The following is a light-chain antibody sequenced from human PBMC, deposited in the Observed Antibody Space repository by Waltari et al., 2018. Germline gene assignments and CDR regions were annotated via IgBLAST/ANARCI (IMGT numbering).Light chain of an antibody. CDR2: QSS. V-gene: IGKV3-20*01. J-gene: IGKJ1*01. CDR3: QNHERLPAV. CDR1: QSISRY. Sequence: EIMLTQSQDTLSLSPGERVTLSCRASQSISRYLVWYQQKPGQAPRLLIYQSSIRATGIPDRFSGSGYGTDFSLTISKLEPEDFAVYYCQNHERLPAVFGQGTKVEIK.